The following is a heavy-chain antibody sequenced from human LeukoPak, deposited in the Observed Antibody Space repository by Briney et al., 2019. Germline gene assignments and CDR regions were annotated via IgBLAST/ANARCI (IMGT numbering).Heavy chain of an antibody. CDR3: ARGEKPVYYDFWSGYVFDY. V-gene: IGHV4-39*07. Sequence: SETLSLTCTVSGGSISSSSYYWGWIRQPPGKGLEWIGSIYYSGSTNYNPSLKSRVTISVDTSKNQFSLKLSSVTAADTAVYYCARGEKPVYYDFWSGYVFDYWGQGTLVTVSS. CDR1: GGSISSSSYY. CDR2: IYYSGST. D-gene: IGHD3-3*01. J-gene: IGHJ4*02.